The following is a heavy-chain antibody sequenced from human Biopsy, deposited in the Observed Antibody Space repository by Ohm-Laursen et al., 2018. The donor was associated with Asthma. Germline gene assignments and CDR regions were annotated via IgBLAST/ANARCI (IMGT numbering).Heavy chain of an antibody. J-gene: IGHJ4*02. CDR2: IYYSGST. D-gene: IGHD2-21*02. V-gene: IGHV4-59*01. CDR3: ARGISRVTGLFDHFDS. CDR1: GVSISSDY. Sequence: TLSLTCTVSGVSISSDYWSWIRQPPGKGLEWIGHIYYSGSTNYQLSLKSRVTISEDTSKNQFSLKLRSVTAADAAVYYCARGISRVTGLFDHFDSWGQGTLVTVSS.